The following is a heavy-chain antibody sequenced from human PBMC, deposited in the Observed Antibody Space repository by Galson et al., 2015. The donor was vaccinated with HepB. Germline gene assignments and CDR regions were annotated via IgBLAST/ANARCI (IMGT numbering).Heavy chain of an antibody. CDR3: ARSGYSNTHDFDY. V-gene: IGHV1-2*02. CDR2: INPNSGGT. Sequence: SVKVSCKASGYTFTGYYMHWVRQAPGQGLEWMGWINPNSGGTNYAQKFQGRVTMTRDTSISTAYMELSRLRSDDTAVYYCARSGYSNTHDFDYWGQGTLVTVSS. J-gene: IGHJ4*02. D-gene: IGHD6-13*01. CDR1: GYTFTGYY.